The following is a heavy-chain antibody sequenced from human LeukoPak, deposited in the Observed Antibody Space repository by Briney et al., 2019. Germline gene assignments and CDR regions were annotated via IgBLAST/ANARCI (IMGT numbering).Heavy chain of an antibody. CDR3: ASPHPGVAYCGGDCYLDFQH. CDR1: GGTFSSYA. J-gene: IGHJ1*01. D-gene: IGHD2-21*02. CDR2: ITPIFGIA. V-gene: IGHV1-69*04. Sequence: SVKVSCKASGGTFSSYAISWVRQAPGQGLEWMGRITPIFGIANYAQKFQGRVTITADKSTSTAYMELSSLRSEDTAVYYCASPHPGVAYCGGDCYLDFQHWGQGTLVTVSS.